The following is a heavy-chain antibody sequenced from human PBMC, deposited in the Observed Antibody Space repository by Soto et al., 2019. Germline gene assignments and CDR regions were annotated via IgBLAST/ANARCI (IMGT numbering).Heavy chain of an antibody. V-gene: IGHV4-39*01. CDR1: GRSLNSTSFY. CDR3: ARHGGVRVSSVFDY. Sequence: QLHLQESGPGLVKPSETLSLTCIVSGRSLNSTSFYWGWIRRPPGKGLEWLGSIFYTGTTSYYPSLKSRVAISIDASKNQFSLNLSSVTAADTAVYYCARHGGVRVSSVFDYWGLGTLVTVSS. D-gene: IGHD3-3*01. J-gene: IGHJ4*02. CDR2: IFYTGTT.